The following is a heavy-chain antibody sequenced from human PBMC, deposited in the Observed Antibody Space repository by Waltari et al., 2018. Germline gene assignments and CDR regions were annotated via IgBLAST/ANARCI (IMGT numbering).Heavy chain of an antibody. D-gene: IGHD6-19*01. Sequence: QLQLQESGPGLVKPSETLSLTCTVSGGSISSSSYYWGWIRQPPGKGLEWIGSIYYSGSTNYNPSLKSRVTISVDTSKNQFSLKLSSVTAADTAVYYCARHGSPPPTVAGIYYFDYWGQGTLVTVSS. CDR1: GGSISSSSYY. J-gene: IGHJ4*02. V-gene: IGHV4-39*07. CDR3: ARHGSPPPTVAGIYYFDY. CDR2: IYYSGST.